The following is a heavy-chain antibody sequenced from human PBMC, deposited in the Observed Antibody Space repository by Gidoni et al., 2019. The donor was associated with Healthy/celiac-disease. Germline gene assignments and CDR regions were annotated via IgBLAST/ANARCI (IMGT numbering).Heavy chain of an antibody. CDR3: ARASYSGSTRPRVPDI. CDR2: FYYSGST. Sequence: QVQLQESGPGLVKPSETLSLTCTVSGGSISSYYWSWIRQPPGKGLEWIGYFYYSGSTNYNPALKSRVTISVDTSKNQFSLKLSSVTAADTAVYYCARASYSGSTRPRVPDIWGQGTMVTVSS. CDR1: GGSISSYY. D-gene: IGHD1-26*01. V-gene: IGHV4-59*01. J-gene: IGHJ3*02.